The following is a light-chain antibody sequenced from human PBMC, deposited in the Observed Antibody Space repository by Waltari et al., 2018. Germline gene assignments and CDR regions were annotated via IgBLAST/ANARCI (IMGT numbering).Light chain of an antibody. V-gene: IGKV1-12*01. Sequence: DIQMTKSPSSLSASVGDRVTITCRASQGISRWLAWYQQKPGKAPKLLIHAASSLQSGVPARFSGSGSGTHYTLTISSLQPEDFAIYYCQQGFNIPYSFGQVTTVEIK. CDR1: QGISRW. J-gene: IGKJ2*03. CDR3: QQGFNIPYS. CDR2: AAS.